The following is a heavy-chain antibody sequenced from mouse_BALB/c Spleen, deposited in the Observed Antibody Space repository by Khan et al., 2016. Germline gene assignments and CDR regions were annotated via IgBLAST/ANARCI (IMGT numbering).Heavy chain of an antibody. CDR3: ARIKKIVATYFDY. V-gene: IGHV1S81*02. CDR1: GYTFTSYW. D-gene: IGHD1-1*01. CDR2: TNPTNGRT. J-gene: IGHJ2*01. Sequence: QVQLQQFGAELVKAGASVKMSCKASGYTFTSYWMHWVKQRLGQGLEWFAETNPTNGRTYYNEKFKSKATLTVDKSSSTAYMLLSGPTFEDSAVYYCARIKKIVATYFDYWGQGTTLTVSS.